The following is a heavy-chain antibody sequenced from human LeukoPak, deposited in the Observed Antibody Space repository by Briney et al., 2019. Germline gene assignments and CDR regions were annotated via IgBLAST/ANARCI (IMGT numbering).Heavy chain of an antibody. Sequence: SGNPSPTFPFSGYFLNSAYPWGWGWVRPPPRRGLEWIGNVFHSGSTSYNPSLKSRLTISVDTSENQFSLKLSSVTAADTAVYYCARGQELSVGIDYWGQGTLVTVSS. CDR2: VFHSGST. D-gene: IGHD2/OR15-2a*01. CDR1: GYFLNSAYP. J-gene: IGHJ4*02. V-gene: IGHV4-38-2*02. CDR3: ARGQELSVGIDY.